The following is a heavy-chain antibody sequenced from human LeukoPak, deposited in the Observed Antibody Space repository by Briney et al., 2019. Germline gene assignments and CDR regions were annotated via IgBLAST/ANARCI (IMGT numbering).Heavy chain of an antibody. J-gene: IGHJ4*02. CDR2: IWHDGSNK. Sequence: GRSLRLSCAASGFTFDDYAMHWVRQAPGKGLEWVAVIWHDGSNKYYADSVKGRFTISRDNSKNTLYLQMNSLRAEDTAVYYCAANFDFWGQGTLVTVSS. CDR3: AANFDF. CDR1: GFTFDDYA. V-gene: IGHV3-33*08.